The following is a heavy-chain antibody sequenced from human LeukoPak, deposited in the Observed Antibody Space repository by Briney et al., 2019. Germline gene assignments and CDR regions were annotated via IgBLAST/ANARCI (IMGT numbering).Heavy chain of an antibody. D-gene: IGHD6-19*01. CDR2: MNPNSGNT. Sequence: GASVKVSCKASGYTFTSYDINWVRQATGQGLEWMGWMNPNSGNTGYAQKFQGRVTMTRNTSISTAYMELSSLRSEDTAVYYCARETQRSGWYDVWYYYYYMDVWGKGTTVTVSS. CDR3: ARETQRSGWYDVWYYYYYMDV. CDR1: GYTFTSYD. J-gene: IGHJ6*03. V-gene: IGHV1-8*01.